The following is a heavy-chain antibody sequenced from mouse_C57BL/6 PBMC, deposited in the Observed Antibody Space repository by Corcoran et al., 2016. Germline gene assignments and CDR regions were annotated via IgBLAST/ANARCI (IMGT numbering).Heavy chain of an antibody. J-gene: IGHJ1*03. CDR3: ARGTAQALHWYFDV. CDR1: GYTFTSYG. CDR2: IYPRSGNT. V-gene: IGHV1-81*01. D-gene: IGHD3-2*02. Sequence: QVQLQQSGAELARPGASVKLSCKASGYTFTSYGISWVKQRTGQGLEWIGEIYPRSGNTYYNEKFKGKATLTADKSSSTAYMELRSLTSEDSAVYFCARGTAQALHWYFDVWGTGTTVTVSS.